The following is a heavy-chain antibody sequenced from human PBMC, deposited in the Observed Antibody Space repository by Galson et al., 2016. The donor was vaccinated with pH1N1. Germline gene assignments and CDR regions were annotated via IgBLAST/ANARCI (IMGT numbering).Heavy chain of an antibody. CDR3: ARVNTYDSSGYYPFDY. D-gene: IGHD3-22*01. Sequence: SVKVSCKASEYTFIGYYIHWMRQAPGHGLAWMGRINPNNGDTHYAQNFQGRVTMTRDTSISTAYMELNSLRSDDTAGYYCARVNTYDSSGYYPFDYWGQGTQVTVSS. CDR2: INPNNGDT. V-gene: IGHV1-2*06. CDR1: EYTFIGYY. J-gene: IGHJ4*02.